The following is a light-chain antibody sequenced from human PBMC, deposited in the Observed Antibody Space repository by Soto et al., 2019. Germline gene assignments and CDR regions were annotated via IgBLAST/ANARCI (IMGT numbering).Light chain of an antibody. CDR3: QQYGSSPIT. Sequence: ILLTQSPGTLSLSRWEIGTLSCRASQSVSSDYLAWYQQKPGQAPRLLIHDASSRATGIPDRFSGSGSGTDFTLTITRLEPEDFAVYYCQQYGSSPITFGQGTRLEIK. J-gene: IGKJ5*01. CDR1: QSVSSDY. CDR2: DAS. V-gene: IGKV3-20*01.